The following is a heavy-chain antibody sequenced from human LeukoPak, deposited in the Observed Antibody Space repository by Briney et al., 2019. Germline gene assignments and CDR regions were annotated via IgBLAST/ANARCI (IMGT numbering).Heavy chain of an antibody. V-gene: IGHV3-7*01. CDR3: ARDRGPFDY. CDR2: IKQDGSEK. D-gene: IGHD3-10*01. Sequence: PGGSLRLSCAASGFTFSSYWMSWVRQAPGKGLEWVANIKQDGSEKYYVDSVKGRFTISRDNSKNTLYLQMGSLRAEDMAVHYCARDRGPFDYWGQGTLVTVSS. J-gene: IGHJ4*02. CDR1: GFTFSSYW.